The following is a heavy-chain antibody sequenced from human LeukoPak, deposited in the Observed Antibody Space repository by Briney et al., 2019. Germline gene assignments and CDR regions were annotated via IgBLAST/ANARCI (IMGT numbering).Heavy chain of an antibody. CDR2: IQSETDGGTT. D-gene: IGHD6-19*01. J-gene: IGHJ4*02. V-gene: IGHV3-15*01. CDR3: TTSPQWLEN. CDR1: GFSFSHAW. Sequence: GGSLRLSCAASGFSFSHAWMTWGRQAPGKGLEWIGRIQSETDGGTTDYAAPVKGRFTISRDDSKNMLYLQMNSLKNEDTAVYYCTTSPQWLENWGQGTLVTVSP.